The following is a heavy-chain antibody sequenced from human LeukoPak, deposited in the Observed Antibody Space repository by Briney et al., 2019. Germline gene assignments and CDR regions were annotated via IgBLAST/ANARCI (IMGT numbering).Heavy chain of an antibody. CDR2: INPNSGGT. CDR1: GYTFTGYY. CDR3: AGSSGWYNHLDY. D-gene: IGHD6-19*01. J-gene: IGHJ4*02. Sequence: ASVKVSCKASGYTFTGYYMHWVRQAPGQGLEWMGWINPNSGGTNYAQKLQGRVTMTTDTSTSTAYMELRSLRSDDTAVYYCAGSSGWYNHLDYWGQGTLVTVSS. V-gene: IGHV1-2*02.